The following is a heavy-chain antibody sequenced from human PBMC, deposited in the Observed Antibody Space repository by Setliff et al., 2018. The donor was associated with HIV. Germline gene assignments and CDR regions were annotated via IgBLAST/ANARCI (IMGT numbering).Heavy chain of an antibody. J-gene: IGHJ4*02. CDR1: GYTFIGYY. V-gene: IGHV1-2*02. CDR3: ARQLSNSLES. Sequence: ASVKVSCKASGYTFIGYYMHWVRQAPGQGLEWMGWINPNSGGTNYAQKFQGRVTMTRDTSINTAYMELSGLRSDDTAVYYCARQLSNSLESWGQGTPVTVSS. D-gene: IGHD1-1*01. CDR2: INPNSGGT.